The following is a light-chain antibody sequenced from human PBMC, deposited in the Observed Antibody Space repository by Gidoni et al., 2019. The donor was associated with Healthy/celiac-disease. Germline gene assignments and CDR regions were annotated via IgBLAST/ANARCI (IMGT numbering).Light chain of an antibody. CDR1: QSVSSSY. CDR2: GAS. V-gene: IGKV3-20*01. J-gene: IGKJ2*01. Sequence: EIVLTQSPGTLSLSPGERATLSCRASQSVSSSYLAWYQQKPGQAPRLLIYGASSRATGIPDRFSGSGSGTDFTLTISRLEPEDFAVYYCQQYGSSPVAFGQGTKLEIK. CDR3: QQYGSSPVA.